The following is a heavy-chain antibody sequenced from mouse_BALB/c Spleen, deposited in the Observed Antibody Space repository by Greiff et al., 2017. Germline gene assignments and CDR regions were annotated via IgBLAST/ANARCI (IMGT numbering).Heavy chain of an antibody. J-gene: IGHJ4*01. V-gene: IGHV1-5*01. D-gene: IGHD2-4*01. CDR3: TRTYYDYDGYAMDY. Sequence: VQLKQSGTVLARPGASVKMSCKASGYTFTSYWMHWVKQRPGQGLEWIGAIYPGNSDTSYNQKFKGKAKLTAVTSTNTAYMELSSLTNEDSAVYYCTRTYYDYDGYAMDYWGQGTSVPSPQ. CDR2: IYPGNSDT. CDR1: GYTFTSYW.